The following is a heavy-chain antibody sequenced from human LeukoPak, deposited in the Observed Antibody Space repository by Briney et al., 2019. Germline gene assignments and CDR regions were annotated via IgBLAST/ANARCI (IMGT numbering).Heavy chain of an antibody. Sequence: GGTLRLSCAASGFTFSSYGMSWVRQAPGKGLEGVSAISGSGGTPYYAASVTGRFTISTDNSKHTLYLQMNSLTAEDTAVYYCAKDRGIRWSYFDSWGQGTLVTVSS. V-gene: IGHV3-23*01. D-gene: IGHD1-14*01. J-gene: IGHJ4*02. CDR1: GFTFSSYG. CDR2: ISGSGGTP. CDR3: AKDRGIRWSYFDS.